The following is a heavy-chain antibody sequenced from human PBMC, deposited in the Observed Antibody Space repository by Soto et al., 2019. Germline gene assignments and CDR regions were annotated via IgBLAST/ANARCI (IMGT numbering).Heavy chain of an antibody. D-gene: IGHD4-17*01. J-gene: IGHJ4*02. CDR1: GGSISSSSYY. CDR3: ARHGNPRGLRTVFDY. CDR2: IYYSGST. Sequence: SETLSLTCTVSGGSISSSSYYWGWIRQPPGKGLEWIGSIYYSGSTYYNPSLKSRVTISVDTSKNQFSLKLSSVTAADTAVYYCARHGNPRGLRTVFDYWGQGTLVTVSS. V-gene: IGHV4-39*01.